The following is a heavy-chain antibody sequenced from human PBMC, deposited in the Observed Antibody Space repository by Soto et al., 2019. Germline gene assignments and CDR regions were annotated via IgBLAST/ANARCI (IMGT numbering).Heavy chain of an antibody. D-gene: IGHD2-15*01. J-gene: IGHJ6*02. Sequence: GASVKVSCKASGGTFSSYAISWVRQAPGQGLEWMGGIIPIFGTANYAQKFQGRVTITADESTSTAYMELSSLRSEDTAVYYCARVKGGCSGGSCYHDYYYYGMDVWGQGTRVTVSS. CDR1: GGTFSSYA. CDR3: ARVKGGCSGGSCYHDYYYYGMDV. V-gene: IGHV1-69*13. CDR2: IIPIFGTA.